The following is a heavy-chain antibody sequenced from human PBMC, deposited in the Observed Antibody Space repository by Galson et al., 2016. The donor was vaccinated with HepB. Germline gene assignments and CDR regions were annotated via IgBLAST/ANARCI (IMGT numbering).Heavy chain of an antibody. D-gene: IGHD3-16*01. CDR3: ATRAVGHGGTGS. V-gene: IGHV4-38-2*01. J-gene: IGHJ5*02. CDR2: IYHSGST. Sequence: SETLSLTCAVSGYSISSGYYWGWIRQPPGKGLEWIGTIYHSGSTYYNPSLKSRVTISIDTSKNQFYLTLTSVTAADTAVYFCATRAVGHGGTGSWGQGTLVTVSS. CDR1: GYSISSGYY.